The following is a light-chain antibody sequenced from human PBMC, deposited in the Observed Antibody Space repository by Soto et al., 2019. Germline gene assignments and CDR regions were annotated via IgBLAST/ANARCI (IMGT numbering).Light chain of an antibody. CDR3: QQYGSSPPVT. J-gene: IGKJ4*01. CDR1: QSVSSRY. CDR2: GAS. V-gene: IGKV3-20*01. Sequence: EIVLTQSPGTLSLSPGEGATLSCRASQSVSSRYLAWYQQKPGQAPRLLIYGASSRATGIPDRFSGSGSGTDFTLPITRLESEDFAVYYCQQYGSSPPVTFGGGTKVEIK.